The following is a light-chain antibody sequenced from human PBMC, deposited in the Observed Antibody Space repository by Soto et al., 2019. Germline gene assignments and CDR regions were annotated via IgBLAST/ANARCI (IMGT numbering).Light chain of an antibody. CDR2: GAS. V-gene: IGKV3-20*01. CDR3: QQYGSSPLT. Sequence: ESALRQSPGTVSLSPGERDTLSCGASQSVSRSYLAWYQQKPGQAPRLLIYGASSRATGIPDRFSGSGSGTDFTLTISRLEPEDVAVYYCQQYGSSPLTFGGGTKVEIK. J-gene: IGKJ4*01. CDR1: QSVSRSY.